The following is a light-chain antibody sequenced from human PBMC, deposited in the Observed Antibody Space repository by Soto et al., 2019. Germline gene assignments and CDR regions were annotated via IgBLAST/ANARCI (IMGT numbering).Light chain of an antibody. J-gene: IGKJ2*01. V-gene: IGKV1-33*01. CDR3: QHYHNYMYT. CDR1: QDITNH. CDR2: DAS. Sequence: DIQMTQSPSSLSASVGDRVTITCQASQDITNHLNWYQQKPGKAPNLLIYDASNLETGVPSSFSAIGSLTYFTFTIISLQPEDFATYYCQHYHNYMYTFGQGTNLEI.